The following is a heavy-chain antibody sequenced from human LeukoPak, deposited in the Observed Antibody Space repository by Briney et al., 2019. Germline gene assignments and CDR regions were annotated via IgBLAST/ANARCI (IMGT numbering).Heavy chain of an antibody. CDR2: ISACNGNT. CDR1: GYTFTSYG. CDR3: ARRAGSYLYYYYGMDV. D-gene: IGHD3-16*02. V-gene: IGHV1-18*04. Sequence: ASVKVSCKASGYTFTSYGISWVRQAPGQGLEWMGWISACNGNTNYAQKLQGRVTMTTDTSTSTAYMELRSLRSDDTAVYYCARRAGSYLYYYYGMDVWGKGTTVTVSS. J-gene: IGHJ6*04.